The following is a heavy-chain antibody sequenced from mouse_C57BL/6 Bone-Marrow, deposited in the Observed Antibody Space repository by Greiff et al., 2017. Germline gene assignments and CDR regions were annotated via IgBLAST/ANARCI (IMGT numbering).Heavy chain of an antibody. V-gene: IGHV1-22*01. CDR3: ARRGYGSWFAY. Sequence: EVKLVESGPELVKPGASVKMSCKASGYTFTDYNMHWVKQSHGKSLEWIGYINPNNGGTSYNQKFKGKATLTVNKSSSTAYMELRSLTSEDSAVYYCARRGYGSWFAYWGQGTLVTVSA. D-gene: IGHD1-1*01. CDR2: INPNNGGT. J-gene: IGHJ3*01. CDR1: GYTFTDYN.